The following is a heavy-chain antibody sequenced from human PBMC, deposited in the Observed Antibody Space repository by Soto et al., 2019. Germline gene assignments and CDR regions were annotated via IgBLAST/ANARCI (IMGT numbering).Heavy chain of an antibody. CDR1: GGTFSSYA. CDR3: ARKGGYDTYYYYGMDV. J-gene: IGHJ6*02. V-gene: IGHV1-69*06. D-gene: IGHD5-12*01. CDR2: IIPIFGTA. Sequence: ASVKVSCKASGGTFSSYAISWVRQAPGQGLEWMGGIIPIFGTANYAQKFQGRVTITADKSTSTAYMELSSLRSEDTAVYYCARKGGYDTYYYYGMDVWGQGTTVTVSS.